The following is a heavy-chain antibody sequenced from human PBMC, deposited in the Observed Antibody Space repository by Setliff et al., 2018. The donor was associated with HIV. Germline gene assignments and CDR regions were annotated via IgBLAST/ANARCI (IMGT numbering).Heavy chain of an antibody. J-gene: IGHJ4*01. V-gene: IGHV3-33*03. D-gene: IGHD5-12*01. CDR1: GFTFSSYV. Sequence: SLRLSCAVSGFTFSSYVMHWVRQAPGKGLEWVELTWYDGRTTYYADSVKGRFTISRDNSRNTLNLQMNTLRAEDTAMYYCAKVGREYNGYDLTFDSWGQGTLVTVSS. CDR3: AKVGREYNGYDLTFDS. CDR2: TWYDGRTT.